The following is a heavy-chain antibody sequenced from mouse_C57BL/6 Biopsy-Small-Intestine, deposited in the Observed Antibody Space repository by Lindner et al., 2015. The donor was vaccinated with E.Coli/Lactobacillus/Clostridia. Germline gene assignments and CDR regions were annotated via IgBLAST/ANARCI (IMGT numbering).Heavy chain of an antibody. CDR2: INPNNGGT. V-gene: IGHV1-22*01. CDR1: GYTFTDYN. Sequence: EVQLQESGPELVKPGASVKMSCKASGYTFTDYNMHWVKQSHGKSLEWIGYINPNNGGTNYSQKFKGKATLTVNKSSSTAYMELRSLTSEDSAVYYCARNSNYWYFDVWGTGTTVTVSS. CDR3: ARNSNYWYFDV. D-gene: IGHD2-5*01. J-gene: IGHJ1*03.